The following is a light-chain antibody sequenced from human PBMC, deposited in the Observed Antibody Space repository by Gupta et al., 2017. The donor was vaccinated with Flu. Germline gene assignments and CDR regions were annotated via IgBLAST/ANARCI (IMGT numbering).Light chain of an antibody. CDR3: CSYAGSYTFVV. V-gene: IGLV2-11*01. Sequence: SALTQPRSVSGSPGQSVTISCTGPSSDVGGYNYVSWYQQHPGKAPKLMIYDVSKRPSGVPDRFSGSKYGSTASLTITGVQAEDEADYYCCSYAGSYTFVVFGGGTKLTVL. J-gene: IGLJ2*01. CDR1: SSDVGGYNY. CDR2: DVS.